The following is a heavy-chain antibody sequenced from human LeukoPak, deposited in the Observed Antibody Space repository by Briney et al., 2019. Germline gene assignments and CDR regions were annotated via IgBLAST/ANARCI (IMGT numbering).Heavy chain of an antibody. Sequence: GGSLRLSCAASGFTFSSYAMSWVRQAPGKGLEWVSAISGSGGSTYYADSVKGRFTISRDNSKNTLYLQMNSLRAEDTAVYYCVKSYYGSGSYYNPANYWGQGTLVTVSS. V-gene: IGHV3-23*01. CDR1: GFTFSSYA. J-gene: IGHJ4*02. CDR2: ISGSGGST. D-gene: IGHD3-10*01. CDR3: VKSYYGSGSYYNPANY.